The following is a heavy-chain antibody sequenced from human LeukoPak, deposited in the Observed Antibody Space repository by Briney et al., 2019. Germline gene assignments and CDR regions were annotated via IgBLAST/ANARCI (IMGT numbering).Heavy chain of an antibody. CDR3: ARGQRPSMGYDY. D-gene: IGHD1-26*01. Sequence: PSETLSLTCAVYGGSFSGYYWSWIRQPPGKGLEWIGEINHSGSTNYNPSLKSRVTISVDTSKNQFSLKLSSVTAADTAVYYCARGQRPSMGYDYWGQGTLVTVSS. V-gene: IGHV4-34*01. CDR1: GGSFSGYY. CDR2: INHSGST. J-gene: IGHJ4*02.